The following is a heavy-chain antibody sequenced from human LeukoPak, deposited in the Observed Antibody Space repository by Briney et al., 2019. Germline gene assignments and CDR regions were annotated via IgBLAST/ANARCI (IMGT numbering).Heavy chain of an antibody. V-gene: IGHV3-15*01. J-gene: IGHJ4*02. CDR1: GFTFSNAW. D-gene: IGHD2-15*01. CDR3: TTVVFFDY. Sequence: AGGSLRLSCAASGFTFSNAWMSWVRQAPGKGLEWVGRIKSKTDGRTTDYAAPVKGRFTISRDDSKNTLYLQMNSLKTEDTGVYYCTTVVFFDYWGQGTLVTVSS. CDR2: IKSKTDGRTT.